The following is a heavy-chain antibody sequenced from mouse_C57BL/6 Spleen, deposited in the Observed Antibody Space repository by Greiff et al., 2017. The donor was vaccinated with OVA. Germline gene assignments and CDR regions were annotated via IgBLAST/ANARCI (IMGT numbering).Heavy chain of an antibody. J-gene: IGHJ2*01. CDR1: GYTFTSYW. D-gene: IGHD2-5*01. V-gene: IGHV1-52*01. CDR2: IDPSDSET. Sequence: QVQLQQPGAELVRPGSSVKLSCKASGYTFTSYWMHWVKQRPIQGLEWIGNIDPSDSETHYNQKFKDKATLTVDKSSSTAYMQLSSLTSEDSAVYYCARSSNAGVDYWGQGTTLTVSS. CDR3: ARSSNAGVDY.